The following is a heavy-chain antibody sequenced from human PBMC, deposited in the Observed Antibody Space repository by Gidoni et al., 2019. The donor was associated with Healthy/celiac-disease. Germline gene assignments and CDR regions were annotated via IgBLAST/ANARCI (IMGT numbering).Heavy chain of an antibody. CDR3: AKNYKWAILEWLSNTPHFDY. J-gene: IGHJ4*02. CDR1: GFTFRSYA. V-gene: IGHV3-23*01. CDR2: ISGSGGST. Sequence: EVQLLESGGGLVQPGGSLRLSCAASGFTFRSYAMSWVRQAPGKGLEWVSAISGSGGSTYYADSVKGRFTISRDNSKNTLYLQMNSLRAEDTAVYYCAKNYKWAILEWLSNTPHFDYWGQGTLVTVSS. D-gene: IGHD3-3*01.